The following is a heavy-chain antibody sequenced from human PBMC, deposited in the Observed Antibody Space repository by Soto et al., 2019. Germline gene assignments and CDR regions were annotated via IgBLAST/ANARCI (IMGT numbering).Heavy chain of an antibody. V-gene: IGHV3-23*01. Sequence: PGGSLRLSCAVSGITFGSYAMNWVRQAPGKGLEWVSTISGSGVSTYYADSVKGRFTISRDNSKNTLYLQMNSLRAEDTAVYYCAKLKGSLSWAPYWGQGTLVTVSS. CDR1: GITFGSYA. CDR3: AKLKGSLSWAPY. J-gene: IGHJ4*02. D-gene: IGHD6-13*01. CDR2: ISGSGVST.